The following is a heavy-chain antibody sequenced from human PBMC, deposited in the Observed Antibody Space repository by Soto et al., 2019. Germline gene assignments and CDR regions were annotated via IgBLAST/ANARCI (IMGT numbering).Heavy chain of an antibody. CDR1: EVPFGEHA. D-gene: IGHD6-19*01. CDR3: AKEDTSSGSLDY. Sequence: RGPLRLSCTASEVPFGEHAMRWIRKAPGKGLEWVSGISDSGATTYYADSVRGRFTISRDNSKNTLYLQMKSLRAEDSASYSCAKEDTSSGSLDYWGQGALVTVSS. V-gene: IGHV3-23*01. CDR2: ISDSGATT. J-gene: IGHJ4*02.